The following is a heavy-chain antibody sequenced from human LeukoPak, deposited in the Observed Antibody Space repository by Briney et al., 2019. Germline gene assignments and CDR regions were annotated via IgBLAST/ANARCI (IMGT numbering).Heavy chain of an antibody. J-gene: IGHJ6*02. CDR3: ARGANGMDV. V-gene: IGHV3-13*01. Sequence: GGSLRLSCAASGFTFSSYDIHWVRQATGEGLEWVSAIGTAGDTYYPGSVKGRFTISRENAKNSLCLQMNSLRAGDTAVYYCARGANGMDVWGQGTTVTVSS. CDR2: IGTAGDT. CDR1: GFTFSSYD.